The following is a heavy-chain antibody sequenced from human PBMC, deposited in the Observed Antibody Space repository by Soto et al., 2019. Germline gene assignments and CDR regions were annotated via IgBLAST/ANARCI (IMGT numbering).Heavy chain of an antibody. V-gene: IGHV5-51*01. D-gene: IGHD3-22*01. Sequence: GESLKISCKGSGHIFSNYWIGWVRQMPGKGLEWMGIIYPGDSDTRYSPSFQGQVTITVNKSINTAYLQWSRLKASDTAMYYCARQRLWGTSGYYYFENWGQGTLVTVSS. CDR2: IYPGDSDT. CDR1: GHIFSNYW. CDR3: ARQRLWGTSGYYYFEN. J-gene: IGHJ4*02.